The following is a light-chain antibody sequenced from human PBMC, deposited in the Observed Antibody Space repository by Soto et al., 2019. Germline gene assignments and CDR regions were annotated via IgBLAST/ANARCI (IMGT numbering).Light chain of an antibody. CDR3: SSYAGSNNLVV. V-gene: IGLV2-8*01. Sequence: QSVLTQPPSASGSPGQSGTISCTGTSSDVGGYNYVSWYQQHPGKAPKLMIYEVSKRPSGVPDRFSGSKSGNTASLTVSGLQAEDEADYYCSSYAGSNNLVVFGGWTKLTVL. J-gene: IGLJ2*01. CDR1: SSDVGGYNY. CDR2: EVS.